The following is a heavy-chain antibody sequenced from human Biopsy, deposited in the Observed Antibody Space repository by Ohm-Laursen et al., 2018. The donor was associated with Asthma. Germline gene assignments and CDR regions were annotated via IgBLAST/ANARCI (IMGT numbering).Heavy chain of an antibody. CDR3: AKRRGYSGHDNDY. CDR2: ISYDGNHK. J-gene: IGHJ4*02. Sequence: SLRLSCAAAGFMFRRFGMHWVRQAPGKGMEWVAVISYDGNHKFYEDSVKGRFTISRDNSKNTLYLQMNSLRTEDTAVYYCAKRRGYSGHDNDYWGQGTLVIVSS. V-gene: IGHV3-30*18. CDR1: GFMFRRFG. D-gene: IGHD5-12*01.